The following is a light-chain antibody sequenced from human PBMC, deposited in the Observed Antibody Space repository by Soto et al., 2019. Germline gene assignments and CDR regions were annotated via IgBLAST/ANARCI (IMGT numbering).Light chain of an antibody. CDR2: EVN. Sequence: QSALTQPPSASGSPGQSVAISCTGTSSDVGGYNYVSWYQQHPGKAPKLMIYEVNKRPSGVPDRFSGSKSGNTASLTVSGLQAEDEADYYCQSHDSSLSGHVVFGGGTKLTVL. V-gene: IGLV2-8*01. J-gene: IGLJ3*02. CDR3: QSHDSSLSGHVV. CDR1: SSDVGGYNY.